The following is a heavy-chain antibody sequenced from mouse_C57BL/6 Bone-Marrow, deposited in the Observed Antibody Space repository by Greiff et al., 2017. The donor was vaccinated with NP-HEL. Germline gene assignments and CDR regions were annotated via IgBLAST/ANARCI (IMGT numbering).Heavy chain of an antibody. CDR2: ISYDGSN. J-gene: IGHJ1*03. V-gene: IGHV3-6*01. D-gene: IGHD1-1*01. CDR3: ARRGYDGSSAWYFDV. Sequence: EVKLVESGPGLVKPSQSLSLTCSVTGYSITSGYYWNWIRQFPGNKLEWMGYISYDGSNNYNPSLKNRISITRDTSKNQFFLKLNSVTTEDTATYSCARRGYDGSSAWYFDVWGTGTTVTVSS. CDR1: GYSITSGYY.